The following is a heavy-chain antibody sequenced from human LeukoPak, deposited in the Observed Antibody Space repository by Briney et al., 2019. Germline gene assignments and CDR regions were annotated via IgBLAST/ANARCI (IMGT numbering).Heavy chain of an antibody. Sequence: PSETRSLTCTVSGGSISSYYWSWIRQPPGKGLEWIGYIYYSGSTNYNPSLKSRVTISVDTSKNQFSLKLSSVTAADTAVYYCARLDSSFDPWGQGTLVTVSS. V-gene: IGHV4-59*08. CDR3: ARLDSSFDP. CDR1: GGSISSYY. D-gene: IGHD3-22*01. CDR2: IYYSGST. J-gene: IGHJ5*02.